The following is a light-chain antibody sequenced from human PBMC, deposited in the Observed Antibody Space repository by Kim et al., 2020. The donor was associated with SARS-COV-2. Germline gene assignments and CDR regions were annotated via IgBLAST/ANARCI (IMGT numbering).Light chain of an antibody. Sequence: SPGERATLSGRASQSVSSYLAWYQQKPGQAPRLLIYDASNRATGIPARFSGSGSGTDFTLTISSLEPEDSAVYYCQQRSNWPRNTFGQGTRLEIK. CDR3: QQRSNWPRNT. CDR1: QSVSSY. J-gene: IGKJ5*01. V-gene: IGKV3-11*01. CDR2: DAS.